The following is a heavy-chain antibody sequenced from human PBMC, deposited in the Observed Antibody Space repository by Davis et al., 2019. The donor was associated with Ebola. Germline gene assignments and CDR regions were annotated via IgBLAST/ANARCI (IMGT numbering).Heavy chain of an antibody. Sequence: PGGSLRLSCAASGFTFSSYAMSWVRQAPGKGLEWVSYISSSSSYTNYADSVKGRFTISRDNAKNSLYLQMNSLRAEDTAVYYCAKEYTAMADYWGQGTLVTVSS. V-gene: IGHV3-21*05. J-gene: IGHJ4*02. CDR3: AKEYTAMADY. D-gene: IGHD5-18*01. CDR2: ISSSSSYT. CDR1: GFTFSSYA.